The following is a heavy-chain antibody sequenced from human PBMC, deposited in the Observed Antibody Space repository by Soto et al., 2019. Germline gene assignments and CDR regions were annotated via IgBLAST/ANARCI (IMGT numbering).Heavy chain of an antibody. V-gene: IGHV1-69*12. CDR2: IIPIFGTA. CDR1: GGTFSSYA. J-gene: IGHJ4*02. Sequence: QVQLVQSGAEVKKPGSSVKVSCKASGGTFSSYAISWVRQAPGQGLERMGGIIPIFGTANYAQKFQGRVTITADESTSTAYMELSSLRSEDPAVYYCSRERYFDWLSTANLYFDYWGQGTLVTVSS. D-gene: IGHD3-9*01. CDR3: SRERYFDWLSTANLYFDY.